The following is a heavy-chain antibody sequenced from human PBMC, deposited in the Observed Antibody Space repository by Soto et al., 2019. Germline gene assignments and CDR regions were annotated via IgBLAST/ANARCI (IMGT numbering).Heavy chain of an antibody. CDR2: IYTTRSP. J-gene: IGHJ5*02. V-gene: IGHV4-4*07. Sequence: SETLSLTCTVCGDSVSKYYWNWIRQPAGKGLEWIGRIYTTRSPNYNPSLKSRVTMSVDTSKNQFSLKLNLSSVTAADTAVYYCARSPAYGDYANLDTWGQGTLVTVSS. CDR1: GDSVSKYY. D-gene: IGHD4-17*01. CDR3: ARSPAYGDYANLDT.